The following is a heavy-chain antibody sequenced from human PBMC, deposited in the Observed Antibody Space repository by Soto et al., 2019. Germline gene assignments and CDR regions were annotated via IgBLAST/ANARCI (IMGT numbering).Heavy chain of an antibody. CDR1: GFTFSSYG. J-gene: IGHJ4*02. V-gene: IGHV3-30*03. D-gene: IGHD3-22*01. Sequence: VGSLRLSCAASGFTFSSYGMHWVRQAPGKGLEWVAVISYDGSNKYYADSVKGRFTISRDNSKNTLYLQMNSLRAEDTAVYYCAALYYYDSSGPTGYWGQGTLVTVSS. CDR2: ISYDGSNK. CDR3: AALYYYDSSGPTGY.